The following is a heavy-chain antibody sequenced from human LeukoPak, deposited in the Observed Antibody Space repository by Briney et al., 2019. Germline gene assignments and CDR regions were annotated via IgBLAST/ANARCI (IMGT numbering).Heavy chain of an antibody. V-gene: IGHV1-69*02. CDR2: IIPILGIA. CDR1: GGTFSSYT. D-gene: IGHD3-22*01. Sequence: SVKVSCKASGGTFSSYTINWVRQAPGQGLEWMGRIIPILGIANYAQRFQGRVTITADRSTSTAYMELSNLRSEDTAVYYCARRLDSSGYLDAFDIWGQGTMVTVSS. CDR3: ARRLDSSGYLDAFDI. J-gene: IGHJ3*02.